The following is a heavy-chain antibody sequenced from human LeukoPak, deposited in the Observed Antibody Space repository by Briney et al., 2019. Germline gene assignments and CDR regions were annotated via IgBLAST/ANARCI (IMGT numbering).Heavy chain of an antibody. CDR2: ISYDGSKQ. V-gene: IGHV3-30*04. J-gene: IGHJ3*02. Sequence: GGSLRLSCAASRFTFSSYAMNWVRQAPGKGLERVAAISYDGSKQYHADSVKGRFTISRDNSRNTLYLQMDSLRVEDTAVYYCARDKSKGGDALDIWGQGTMVTVSS. CDR3: ARDKSKGGDALDI. CDR1: RFTFSSYA. D-gene: IGHD1-26*01.